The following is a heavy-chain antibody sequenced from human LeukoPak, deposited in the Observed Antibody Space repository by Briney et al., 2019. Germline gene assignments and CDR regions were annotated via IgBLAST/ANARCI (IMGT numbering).Heavy chain of an antibody. CDR1: GGSISSGGYS. D-gene: IGHD6-19*01. CDR2: IYHSGST. Sequence: PSQTLSLTCAVSGGSISSGGYSWSWIRQPPGKGLEWIGYIYHSGSTYYNPSLKSRVTISVDTSKNQFSLKLSSVTAADTAVYYCARRERIAVAGIALKGPFDYWGQGTLVTVSS. V-gene: IGHV4-30-2*01. CDR3: ARRERIAVAGIALKGPFDY. J-gene: IGHJ4*02.